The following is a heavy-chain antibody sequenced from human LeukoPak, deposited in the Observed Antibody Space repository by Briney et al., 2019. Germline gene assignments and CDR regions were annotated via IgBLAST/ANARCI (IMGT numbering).Heavy chain of an antibody. CDR1: GGSISSYY. CDR3: ARETPYGSGSYPFDY. V-gene: IGHV4-59*01. D-gene: IGHD3-10*01. CDR2: IYNSGST. J-gene: IGHJ4*02. Sequence: SETLSLTCTVSGGSISSYYWNWIRQPPGKGLEWIGYIYNSGSTNNNPSLKSRVTISVDTSKKQFSLKLSSVTAADTAVYYCARETPYGSGSYPFDYRGQGILVTVSS.